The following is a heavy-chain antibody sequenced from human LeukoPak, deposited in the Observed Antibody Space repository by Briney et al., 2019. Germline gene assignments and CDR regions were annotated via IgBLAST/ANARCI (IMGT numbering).Heavy chain of an antibody. CDR1: GGSVRSSSYY. V-gene: IGHV4-39*01. D-gene: IGHD1-26*01. Sequence: PSETLSLTCTVSGGSVRSSSYYWGWIRQPPGKGLEWIGSLYYSGSTYYNPSLKSRVTISVDTSKNQFSLKLSSVTAADTAVYYCARQVEATSVDYWGQGTLVTVSS. CDR3: ARQVEATSVDY. J-gene: IGHJ4*02. CDR2: LYYSGST.